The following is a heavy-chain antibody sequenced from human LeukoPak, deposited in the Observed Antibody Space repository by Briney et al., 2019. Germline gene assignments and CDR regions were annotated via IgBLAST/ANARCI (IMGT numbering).Heavy chain of an antibody. Sequence: SETLSLTCTVSGGSISSGSYYWSWLRQPAGKGLEWIGRIYTSGSTNSNPYLKSRITISVDTSKNQFSLKLSSVTAADTAVYYCARGVAAAVYDAFDIWGQGTMVTVSS. D-gene: IGHD6-13*01. J-gene: IGHJ3*02. CDR3: ARGVAAAVYDAFDI. V-gene: IGHV4-61*02. CDR2: IYTSGST. CDR1: GGSISSGSYY.